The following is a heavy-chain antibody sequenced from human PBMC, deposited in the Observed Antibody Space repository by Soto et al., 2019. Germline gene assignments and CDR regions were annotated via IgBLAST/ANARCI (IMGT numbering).Heavy chain of an antibody. CDR1: GYTFTTYG. V-gene: IGHV1-18*01. CDR3: AKGYNYGYGDY. Sequence: QVRLVQSGAEVKKPGASVKVSCKASGYTFTTYGISWVRQAPGQGLEWMGWVSGYNGNTKYAQKFQGRVTMTTDTSTATAYMELRSLRSADTAVYYCAKGYNYGYGDYWVLGTLVTVSS. CDR2: VSGYNGNT. J-gene: IGHJ4*02. D-gene: IGHD5-18*01.